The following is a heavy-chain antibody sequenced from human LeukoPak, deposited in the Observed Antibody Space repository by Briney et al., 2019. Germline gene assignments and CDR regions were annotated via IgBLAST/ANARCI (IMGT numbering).Heavy chain of an antibody. V-gene: IGHV1-24*01. J-gene: IGHJ6*02. D-gene: IGHD6-13*01. CDR2: FDPEDGET. CDR1: GYTFTSYY. Sequence: ASVKVSCKASGYTFTSYYMHWVRQAPGKGLEWMGGFDPEDGETIYAQKFQGRVTMTEDTSTDTAYMELSSLRSEDTAVYYCATITGYSSSWYGLTNYYYYGMDVWGQGTTVTVSS. CDR3: ATITGYSSSWYGLTNYYYYGMDV.